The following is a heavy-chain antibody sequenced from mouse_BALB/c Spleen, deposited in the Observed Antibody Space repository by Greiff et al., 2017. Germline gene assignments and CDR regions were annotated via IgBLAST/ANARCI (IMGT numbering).Heavy chain of an antibody. CDR1: GYSITSDYA. CDR2: ISYSGST. V-gene: IGHV3-2*02. J-gene: IGHJ4*01. D-gene: IGHD2-4*01. Sequence: EVKLLESGPGLVKPSQSLSLTCTVTGYSITSDYAWNWIRQFPGNKLEWMGYISYSGSTSYNPSLKSRISITRDTSKNQFFLQLNSVTTEDTATYYCASGGLRREGGYAMDYWGQGTSVTVSS. CDR3: ASGGLRREGGYAMDY.